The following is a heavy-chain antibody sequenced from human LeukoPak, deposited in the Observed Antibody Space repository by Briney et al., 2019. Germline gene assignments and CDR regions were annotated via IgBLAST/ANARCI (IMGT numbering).Heavy chain of an antibody. D-gene: IGHD3-16*02. CDR2: INPNSGGT. CDR1: GYTFTGYY. J-gene: IGHJ6*03. CDR3: ARDGKITFGGVIVPYYYYYMDV. V-gene: IGHV1-2*02. Sequence: ASVKVSCKASGYTFTGYYMHWVRQAPGQGLEWMGWINPNSGGTNYAQKFQGRVTMTRDTSISTAYMELSRLRSDDTAVYYCARDGKITFGGVIVPYYYYYMDVWGKGTTVTISS.